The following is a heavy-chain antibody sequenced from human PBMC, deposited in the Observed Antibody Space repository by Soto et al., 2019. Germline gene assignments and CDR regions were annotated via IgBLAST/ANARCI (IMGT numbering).Heavy chain of an antibody. Sequence: GGSLRLSCEASGFTFSTYAMSWVRQAPGKGLEWVSGISNSGGSTYYADSVKGRFSISRDNSKNTLYLQMNSLRAEDTAVYYCAKTLAAMETGYFDYWGQGTLVTVSS. D-gene: IGHD5-18*01. CDR1: GFTFSTYA. CDR2: ISNSGGST. CDR3: AKTLAAMETGYFDY. V-gene: IGHV3-23*01. J-gene: IGHJ4*02.